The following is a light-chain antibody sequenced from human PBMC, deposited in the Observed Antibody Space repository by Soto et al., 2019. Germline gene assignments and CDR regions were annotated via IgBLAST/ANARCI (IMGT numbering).Light chain of an antibody. V-gene: IGKV1-5*03. Sequence: DIQMTQSPSTLSASVGDRVTITCRASQSISSWLAWYQQKPGKAPKLLIYKASSLESGVPSRFSGSGSGTEFTLTISSLQPDDFANYYCQQYNSYSYTFGQGTNVDIK. CDR2: KAS. CDR3: QQYNSYSYT. CDR1: QSISSW. J-gene: IGKJ2*01.